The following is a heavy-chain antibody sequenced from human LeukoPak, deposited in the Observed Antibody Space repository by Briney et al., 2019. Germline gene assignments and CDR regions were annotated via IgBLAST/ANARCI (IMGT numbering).Heavy chain of an antibody. Sequence: GESLRLSCAASEFTFSNAWMSWVRQAPGKGLEWVGHIKSKTDGGTTDYAAPVKGSFTISRDDSKNTLYLQMNSLKTEDTAIYYCTTDSRVYDSPSFDIWGQGTMATVSS. CDR2: IKSKTDGGTT. V-gene: IGHV3-15*01. CDR1: EFTFSNAW. CDR3: TTDSRVYDSPSFDI. D-gene: IGHD3-22*01. J-gene: IGHJ3*02.